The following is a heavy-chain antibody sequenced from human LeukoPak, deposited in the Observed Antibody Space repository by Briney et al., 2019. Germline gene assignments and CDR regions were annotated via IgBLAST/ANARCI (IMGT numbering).Heavy chain of an antibody. V-gene: IGHV4-59*01. Sequence: SETLSLTCTVSGGSISSYYWSWIRQPPGKGLEWIGYIYYSGSTNYNLSLKSRVTISIDTSKNQFSLKLSSVTAADTAVYFCARQVRTTVHFDPWGQGTLVTVSS. CDR2: IYYSGST. J-gene: IGHJ5*02. CDR3: ARQVRTTVHFDP. D-gene: IGHD4-17*01. CDR1: GGSISSYY.